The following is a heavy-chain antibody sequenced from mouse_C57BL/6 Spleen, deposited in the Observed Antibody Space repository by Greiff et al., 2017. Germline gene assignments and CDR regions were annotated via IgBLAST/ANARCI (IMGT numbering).Heavy chain of an antibody. CDR3: ARGEVTTTRYYAMDY. CDR2: IYPGSGST. Sequence: VQLQQPGAELVKPGASVKMSCKASGYTFTSYWITWVKQRPGQGLEWIGDIYPGSGSTNYNEKFKSKATLTVDTSSSTAYMQLSSLTSEDSAVYDCARGEVTTTRYYAMDYWGQGTSVTVSS. D-gene: IGHD2-5*01. CDR1: GYTFTSYW. V-gene: IGHV1-55*01. J-gene: IGHJ4*01.